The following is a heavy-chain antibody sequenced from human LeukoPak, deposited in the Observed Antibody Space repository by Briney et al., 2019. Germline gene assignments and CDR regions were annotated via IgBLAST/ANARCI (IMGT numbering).Heavy chain of an antibody. V-gene: IGHV1-69*13. CDR1: GGTFSSYA. CDR3: ASPVAGTRYFDY. D-gene: IGHD6-19*01. Sequence: ASVKLSCKASGGTFSSYANSWVRQAPGQGLELMGGIIPIFGTAKYAQKFQGRVTITADESTSTAYMELSSLRSEDTAVYYCASPVAGTRYFDYWGQGTLVTVSS. CDR2: IIPIFGTA. J-gene: IGHJ4*02.